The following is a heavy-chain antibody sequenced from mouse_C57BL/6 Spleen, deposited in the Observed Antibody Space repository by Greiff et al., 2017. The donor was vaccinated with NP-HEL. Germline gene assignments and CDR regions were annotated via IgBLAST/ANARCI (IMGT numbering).Heavy chain of an antibody. D-gene: IGHD1-1*01. CDR2: ISSGSSTI. V-gene: IGHV5-17*01. CDR1: GFTFSDYG. J-gene: IGHJ4*01. Sequence: DVMLVESGGGLVKPGGSLKLSCAASGFTFSDYGMHWVRQAPEKGLEWVAYISSGSSTIYYADTVKGRFTISRDNAKNTLFLQMTSLRSEDTAMYYCARKRGYYYGSSYDAMDYWGQGTSVTVSS. CDR3: ARKRGYYYGSSYDAMDY.